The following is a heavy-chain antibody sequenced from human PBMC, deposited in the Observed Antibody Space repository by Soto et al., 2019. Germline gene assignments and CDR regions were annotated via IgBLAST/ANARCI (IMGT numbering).Heavy chain of an antibody. Sequence: SETLSLTCTVSGGSISRGDYCWSWIRQPPGKGLEWIGYIYYSGSTYYNPSLKSRVTISVDTSKNQFSLKLSSVTAADTAVYYCASNYYDSSGYHDYWGQGTLVTVS. CDR2: IYYSGST. CDR1: GGSISRGDYC. V-gene: IGHV4-30-4*01. CDR3: ASNYYDSSGYHDY. D-gene: IGHD3-22*01. J-gene: IGHJ4*02.